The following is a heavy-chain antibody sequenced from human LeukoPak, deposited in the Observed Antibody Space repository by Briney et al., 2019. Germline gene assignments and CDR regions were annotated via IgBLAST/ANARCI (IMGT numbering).Heavy chain of an antibody. J-gene: IGHJ4*02. CDR2: IWSEARKT. V-gene: IGHV3-33*06. Sequence: GRSLRLSCAASGFSFSNFGMHWVRQTPGKGLEWVALIWSEARKTHYADSVMGRFTISRDNSENTLYLQMNSLRVEDTAVYYCVKGGDGFNFGDHWGQGNRVTVSS. CDR3: VKGGDGFNFGDH. CDR1: GFSFSNFG. D-gene: IGHD5-24*01.